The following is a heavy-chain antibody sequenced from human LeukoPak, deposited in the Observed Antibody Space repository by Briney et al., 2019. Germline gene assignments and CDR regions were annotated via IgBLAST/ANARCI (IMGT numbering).Heavy chain of an antibody. CDR2: ITSDGTTS. J-gene: IGHJ4*02. CDR1: GFTFSSWY. V-gene: IGHV3-74*01. CDR3: ASPKPDY. Sequence: GGSLRLSCAASGFTFSSWYMYWVRQRPGKGLEWLCRITSDGTTSYYADSVRGRFTISRDNTKNTLYLQMNSLTDEDTAVYYCASPKPDYWGQGTLVTVSS.